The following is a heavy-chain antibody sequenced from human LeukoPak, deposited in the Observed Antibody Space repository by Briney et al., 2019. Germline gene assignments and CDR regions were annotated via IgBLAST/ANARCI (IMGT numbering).Heavy chain of an antibody. CDR3: ARLGSSGWYLGSYNWFDP. CDR1: GYTFTSYY. J-gene: IGHJ5*02. Sequence: ASVKVSCKASGYTFTSYYLHWVRQAPGQGLEWMGWISAYNGNTNYAQKLQGRVTMTTDTSTSTAYMELRSLRSDDTAVYYCARLGSSGWYLGSYNWFDPWGQGTLVTVSS. D-gene: IGHD6-19*01. V-gene: IGHV1-18*04. CDR2: ISAYNGNT.